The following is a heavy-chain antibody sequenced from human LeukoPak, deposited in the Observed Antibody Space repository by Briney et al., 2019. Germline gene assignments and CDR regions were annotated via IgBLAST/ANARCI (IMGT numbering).Heavy chain of an antibody. CDR1: GGTFSSYA. D-gene: IGHD2-2*01. V-gene: IGHV1-69*04. Sequence: SVKVSCKASGGTFSSYAISWVRQAPGQGLEWMGRIIPILGIANYAQKFQGRVTITADKSTSTAYMELSSLRSEDTAVYYCARLYCSSTSCYLDYWGQGTLVAVFS. J-gene: IGHJ4*02. CDR2: IIPILGIA. CDR3: ARLYCSSTSCYLDY.